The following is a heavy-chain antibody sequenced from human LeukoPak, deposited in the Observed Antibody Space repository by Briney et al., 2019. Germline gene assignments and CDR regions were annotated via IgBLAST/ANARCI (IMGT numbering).Heavy chain of an antibody. CDR1: EFSFSKYW. V-gene: IGHV3-7*01. CDR3: VRVRAYTVYSSGWGPADY. D-gene: IGHD6-19*01. Sequence: GGSLRLSCTASEFSFSKYWMGWVRQAPGKGLEWVANIKPDASEKYYVDSVKGRFTVSRDNAKDSLFLQMNSLRAEDTAVYYCVRVRAYTVYSSGWGPADYWGPGTLVTVSS. J-gene: IGHJ4*02. CDR2: IKPDASEK.